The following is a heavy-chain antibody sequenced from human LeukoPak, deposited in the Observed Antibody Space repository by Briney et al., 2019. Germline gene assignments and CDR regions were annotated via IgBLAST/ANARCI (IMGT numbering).Heavy chain of an antibody. V-gene: IGHV3-53*01. CDR1: GFAVSNNY. J-gene: IGHJ4*02. Sequence: PGGSLRLSCTASGFAVSNNYMSWVRQAPGKGLEWVPLIYNAVTYADSVKGRFTISRDDSKNTLNLQMNSLRADDTAVYYCARLRGNTMVEYWGQGTLVTVSS. CDR2: IYNAVT. CDR3: ARLRGNTMVEY. D-gene: IGHD3-10*01.